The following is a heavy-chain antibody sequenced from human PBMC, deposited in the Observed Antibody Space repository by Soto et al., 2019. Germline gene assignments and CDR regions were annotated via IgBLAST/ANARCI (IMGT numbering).Heavy chain of an antibody. CDR2: ISYDGSNK. J-gene: IGHJ4*02. CDR3: ANVATNQPPQFDY. Sequence: PGGSLRLSCAASGFTFSSYGMHWVRQAPGKGLEWVAVISYDGSNKYYADSVKGRFTISRDNSKNTLYLQMNSLRAEDTAVYYCANVATNQPPQFDYWGQGTLVTVSS. V-gene: IGHV3-30*18. D-gene: IGHD1-1*01. CDR1: GFTFSSYG.